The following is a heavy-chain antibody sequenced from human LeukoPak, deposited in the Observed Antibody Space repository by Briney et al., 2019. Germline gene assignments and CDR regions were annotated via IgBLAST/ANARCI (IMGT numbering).Heavy chain of an antibody. CDR2: IDHSGST. Sequence: PSETLSLTCAVYGGSFSGYYWSWIRQPPGKGLEWIGEIDHSGSTNYNPSLKSRVTISADTSKNQFSLKLSSVTAADTAVYYCAWGVITKGFDHWGQGTLVTVSS. CDR1: GGSFSGYY. J-gene: IGHJ4*02. D-gene: IGHD3-10*01. CDR3: AWGVITKGFDH. V-gene: IGHV4-34*01.